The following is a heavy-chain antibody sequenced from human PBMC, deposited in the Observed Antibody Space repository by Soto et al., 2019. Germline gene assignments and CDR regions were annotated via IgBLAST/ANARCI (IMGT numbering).Heavy chain of an antibody. CDR2: IGPRDSYT. V-gene: IGHV5-10-1*03. CDR1: GYTFTTYW. D-gene: IGHD5-12*01. CDR3: ARHESVEMATGGPFDS. Sequence: EVQLVQSGAEVKKPGESLRISCRASGYTFTTYWLSWVRQVPGKGLEWMGRIGPRDSYTTYSPSFQGHVTISVDKSITTAYLQWISLKASDTAVYYCARHESVEMATGGPFDSWGQGTLVAVSS. J-gene: IGHJ4*02.